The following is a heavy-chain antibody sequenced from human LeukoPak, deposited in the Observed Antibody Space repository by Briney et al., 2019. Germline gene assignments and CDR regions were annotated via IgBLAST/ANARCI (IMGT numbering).Heavy chain of an antibody. CDR3: ARTRFLEWSDFDY. CDR1: GYTFTGYY. D-gene: IGHD3-3*01. J-gene: IGHJ4*02. V-gene: IGHV1-2*02. CDR2: INPNSGGT. Sequence: ASVKVSCKAFGYTFTGYYMHWVRQAPGQGLEWMGWINPNSGGTNYAQKFQSRVTMTRDTSISTAYMELSRLRSDDTAVYYCARTRFLEWSDFDYWGQGTLVTVSS.